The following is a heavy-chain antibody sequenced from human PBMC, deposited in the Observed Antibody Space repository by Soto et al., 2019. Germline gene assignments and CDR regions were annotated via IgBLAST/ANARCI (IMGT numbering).Heavy chain of an antibody. D-gene: IGHD2-21*01. V-gene: IGHV3-23*01. CDR2: VTGSGGQI. Sequence: GGSLRLSCAASGFTISTFAMTWVRQAPGKGLECVSGVTGSGGQIHYADSVKGRFTISKDNSKNTLYLQMSNLREEDTALYYCAKDAVYKDGLWLMDSWGQGTLVTVSS. CDR1: GFTISTFA. CDR3: AKDAVYKDGLWLMDS. J-gene: IGHJ5*02.